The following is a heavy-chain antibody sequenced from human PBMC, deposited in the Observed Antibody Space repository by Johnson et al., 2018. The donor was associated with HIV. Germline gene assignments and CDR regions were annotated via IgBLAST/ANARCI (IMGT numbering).Heavy chain of an antibody. Sequence: QVQLVESGGGVVQPGRSLRLSCAASGFTFSSYGMHWVRQAPGKGLEWVAVIWYDGSNKYYADSVKGRFTISRDNSKNTLYLQMNSLRAEDTAMYYCAKDNLKRTRGSDAFDIWGQGTRVTVSS. D-gene: IGHD2-15*01. CDR2: IWYDGSNK. CDR1: GFTFSSYG. CDR3: AKDNLKRTRGSDAFDI. J-gene: IGHJ3*02. V-gene: IGHV3-33*06.